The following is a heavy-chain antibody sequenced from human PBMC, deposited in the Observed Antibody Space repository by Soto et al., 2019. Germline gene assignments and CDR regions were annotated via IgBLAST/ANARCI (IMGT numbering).Heavy chain of an antibody. CDR1: GYTFTSYY. CDR3: ASVRYCTNGVCYTDYYCMDV. J-gene: IGHJ6*02. CDR2: INPSGGST. V-gene: IGHV1-46*01. Sequence: ASVKVSCKASGYTFTSYYMHWVRQAPGQGLEWMGIINPSGGSTSYAQKFQGRVTMTRDTSTSTVYMELSSLRSEDTAVYYCASVRYCTNGVCYTDYYCMDVWGQGTTVTVS. D-gene: IGHD2-8*01.